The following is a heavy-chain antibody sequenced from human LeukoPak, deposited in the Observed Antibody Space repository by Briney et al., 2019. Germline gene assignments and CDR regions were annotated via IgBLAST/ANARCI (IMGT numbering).Heavy chain of an antibody. CDR3: ARDCGGGSCYGPYDAFDI. J-gene: IGHJ3*02. CDR2: ISGSGSTI. D-gene: IGHD2-15*01. Sequence: GGSLRLSCAASGFTFSSYEMNWVRQAPGKGLEWVSYISGSGSTIYYADSVKGRFTISRDNAKNSLYLQMNSLRAEGTAVYYCARDCGGGSCYGPYDAFDIWGQGTMVTVSS. CDR1: GFTFSSYE. V-gene: IGHV3-48*03.